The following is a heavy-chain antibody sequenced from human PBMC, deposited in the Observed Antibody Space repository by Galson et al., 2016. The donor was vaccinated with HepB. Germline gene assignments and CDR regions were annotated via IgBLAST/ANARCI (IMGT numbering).Heavy chain of an antibody. CDR3: ARDLAVGATDH. Sequence: SVKVSCKASGYTFTNYAITWVRQAPGQGLEWMGWINTYNGDTNSAQKLQGRVTLTTDTSTRTAYMELRSLRSDDTAVYFCARDLAVGATDHWGQGTLVTVSS. J-gene: IGHJ4*02. V-gene: IGHV1-18*04. CDR2: INTYNGDT. D-gene: IGHD6-19*01. CDR1: GYTFTNYA.